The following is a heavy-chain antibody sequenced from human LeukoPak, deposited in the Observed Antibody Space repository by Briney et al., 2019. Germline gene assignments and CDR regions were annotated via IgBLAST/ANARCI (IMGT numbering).Heavy chain of an antibody. Sequence: GGSLRLSCVASEFSPTNFWMTWVRRAPGGGLEWVANIKHDGVEKYYVDSVKGRFTISRDNAKNSLYLKTNSMRAEDTAVYYCATFAGIVSGTYTVPGGLLVWGKGTTVTVSS. CDR3: ATFAGIVSGTYTVPGGLLV. J-gene: IGHJ6*04. CDR2: IKHDGVEK. V-gene: IGHV3-7*01. D-gene: IGHD2-15*01. CDR1: EFSPTNFW.